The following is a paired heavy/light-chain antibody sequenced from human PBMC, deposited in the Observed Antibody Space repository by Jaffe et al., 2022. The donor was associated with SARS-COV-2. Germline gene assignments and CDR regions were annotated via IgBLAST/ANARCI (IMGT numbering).Heavy chain of an antibody. CDR1: GFPFSSYS. Sequence: EVQLVESGGGLVQPGGSLRLSCAASGFPFSSYSMNWVRQAPGKGLEWVSNIHSNIRTIHYADSVKGRFTISRDNAKNSLYLQMNSLRDEDTAVYYCVREWFGEFNWGQGTLVTVSS. V-gene: IGHV3-48*02. J-gene: IGHJ4*02. CDR2: IHSNIRTI. D-gene: IGHD3-10*01. CDR3: VREWFGEFN.
Light chain of an antibody. CDR2: KIS. V-gene: IGKV2-24*01. CDR1: QSLVHSDGNTY. J-gene: IGKJ2*01. CDR3: MQDTQFPYT. Sequence: DIVLTQAPLSSPVTLGQPAYISCTSSQSLVHSDGNTYLSWLQQRPGQPPRLLIYKISNRFSGVPDRFSGSGAGTDFTLKISRVEAEDVGVYYCMQDTQFPYTFGQGTKLEIK.